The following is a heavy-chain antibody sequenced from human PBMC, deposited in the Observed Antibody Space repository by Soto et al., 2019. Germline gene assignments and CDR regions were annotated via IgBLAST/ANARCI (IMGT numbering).Heavy chain of an antibody. CDR3: AKEEVASACTNGVCQPGY. CDR1: GFTFSSYG. CDR2: ISYDGSNK. D-gene: IGHD2-8*01. Sequence: GGSLRLSCAASGFTFSSYGMHWVRQAPGKGLEWVAVISYDGSNKYYADSVKGRFTISRDNSKNTLYLQMNSLRAEDTAVYYCAKEEVASACTNGVCQPGYWGQGTLVTVSS. J-gene: IGHJ4*02. V-gene: IGHV3-30*18.